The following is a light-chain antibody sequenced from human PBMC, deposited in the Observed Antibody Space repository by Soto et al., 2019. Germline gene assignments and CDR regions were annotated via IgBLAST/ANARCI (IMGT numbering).Light chain of an antibody. Sequence: EIVLTHSPGTLSLSPGERATLSCRASLPVTNNYLAWYQQMAGQAPRLIIYDASSRAAGIPDRISASGSGTDFTLTISRLEAEDFAVYFCHQYGISPSWTFGQGTKVDIK. V-gene: IGKV3-20*01. CDR1: LPVTNNY. J-gene: IGKJ1*01. CDR2: DAS. CDR3: HQYGISPSWT.